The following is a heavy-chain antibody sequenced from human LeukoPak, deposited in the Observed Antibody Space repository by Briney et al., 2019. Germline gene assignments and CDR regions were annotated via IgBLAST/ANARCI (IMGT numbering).Heavy chain of an antibody. V-gene: IGHV1-2*02. CDR3: ARGPYDYVWGSYRNRFDP. Sequence: ASVKVSCKASGYTFTGYYMHWVRQAPGQGLGWMGWINPNSGGTNYAQKFQGRVTMTRDTSISTAYMELSRLRSDDTAVYYCARGPYDYVWGSYRNRFDPWGQGTLVTVSS. D-gene: IGHD3-16*02. J-gene: IGHJ5*02. CDR1: GYTFTGYY. CDR2: INPNSGGT.